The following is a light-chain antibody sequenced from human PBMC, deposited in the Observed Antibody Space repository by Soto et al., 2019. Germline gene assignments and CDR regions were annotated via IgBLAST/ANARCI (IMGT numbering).Light chain of an antibody. CDR1: QNIINF. V-gene: IGKV1-39*01. CDR3: QQGYRAPHT. CDR2: AAS. J-gene: IGKJ1*01. Sequence: DIHMTQSPSSLSSSVGDRVIITCRASQNIINFLNWYQQKPGKAPKLLIYAASSLQSGVPSSFSGSGSGTDFTLTISSLQPEDFATYYCQQGYRAPHTFGQGTKVDIK.